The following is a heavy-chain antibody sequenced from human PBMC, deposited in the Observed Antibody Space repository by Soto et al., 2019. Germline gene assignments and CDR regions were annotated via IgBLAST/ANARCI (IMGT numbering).Heavy chain of an antibody. D-gene: IGHD6-19*01. CDR3: ARLHSGTARPDY. CDR2: LYPGDSDT. V-gene: IGHV5-51*01. Sequence: GESLKISCNASGYTYTNYWLGWVRQMPGKGLEWMGILYPGDSDTRYSPSFEGQVTISADKSITTAYLQWSSLRASDTAMYYCARLHSGTARPDYWGQGTRVTVSS. J-gene: IGHJ4*02. CDR1: GYTYTNYW.